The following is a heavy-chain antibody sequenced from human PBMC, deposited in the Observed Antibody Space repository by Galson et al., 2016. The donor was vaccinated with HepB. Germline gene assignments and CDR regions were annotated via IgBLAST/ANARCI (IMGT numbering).Heavy chain of an antibody. CDR3: TRETRWYFDL. CDR1: GFTFSNYA. J-gene: IGHJ2*01. Sequence: SLRLSCAASGFTFSNYAMSWVRQAPGKGLEWVANIKQDGSEKYYVDSVKGRFTISRDDAKNTLYLQMNTLRVEDTAVYYCTRETRWYFDLWGRGTLLTVSS. CDR2: IKQDGSEK. V-gene: IGHV3-7*01.